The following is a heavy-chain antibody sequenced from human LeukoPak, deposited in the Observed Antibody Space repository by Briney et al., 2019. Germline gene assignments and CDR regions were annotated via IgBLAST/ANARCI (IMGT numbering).Heavy chain of an antibody. V-gene: IGHV3-33*01. CDR1: GFTFSSYT. CDR3: ARDRGGRWLQVYYFDY. CDR2: IWYDGSNK. J-gene: IGHJ4*02. D-gene: IGHD5-24*01. Sequence: PGRSLRLSCAASGFTFSSYTMHWVRQAPGKGLEWVAVIWYDGSNKYYADSVRGRFTISRDNSKNTLYLRENSLRAEDTAMYYCARDRGGRWLQVYYFDYWGQGTLVTVSS.